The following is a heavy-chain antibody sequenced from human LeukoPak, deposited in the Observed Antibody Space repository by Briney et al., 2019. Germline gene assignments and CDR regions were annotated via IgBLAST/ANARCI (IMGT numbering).Heavy chain of an antibody. J-gene: IGHJ3*02. CDR3: ARGGRLNDAFDI. CDR1: GFTFSSYS. CDR2: ISSSSSYI. D-gene: IGHD2-15*01. Sequence: GGSLRLSCAASGFTFSSYSMNWVRQAPGKGLEWVSSISSSSSYIYYADSVKGRFTISRDNAENSLYLQMNSLRAEDTAVYYCARGGRLNDAFDIWGQGTMVTVSS. V-gene: IGHV3-21*01.